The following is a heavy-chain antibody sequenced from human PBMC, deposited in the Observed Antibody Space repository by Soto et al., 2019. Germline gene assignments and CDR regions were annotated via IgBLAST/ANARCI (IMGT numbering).Heavy chain of an antibody. CDR2: IYPGDSYT. J-gene: IGHJ3*02. Sequence: PGESLKISCKGSGYSFTSYWIGWVRQMPGKGLEWMGIIYPGDSYTNYSPSFQGHVTISADKSISTAYLQWSSLKASDTAMYYCASAYYYDSSGYYYVVRAFDIWGQGTMVTVSS. CDR1: GYSFTSYW. V-gene: IGHV5-51*01. D-gene: IGHD3-22*01. CDR3: ASAYYYDSSGYYYVVRAFDI.